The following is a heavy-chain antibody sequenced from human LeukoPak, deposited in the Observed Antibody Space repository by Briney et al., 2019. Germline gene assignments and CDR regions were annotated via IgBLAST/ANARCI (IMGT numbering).Heavy chain of an antibody. CDR1: GGTFSSYA. D-gene: IGHD6-13*01. Sequence: SVKVSCKASGGTFSSYAISWVRQAPGQGLEWMGGIIPIFGTANYAQKLQGRVTITADESTSTAYMELSSLRSEDTAVYYCAREAVGGLVGIRATAEYFQHWGQGTLVTVSS. CDR3: AREAVGGLVGIRATAEYFQH. CDR2: IIPIFGTA. V-gene: IGHV1-69*01. J-gene: IGHJ1*01.